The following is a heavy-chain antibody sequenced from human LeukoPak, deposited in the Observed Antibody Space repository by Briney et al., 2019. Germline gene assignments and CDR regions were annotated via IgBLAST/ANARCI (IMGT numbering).Heavy chain of an antibody. V-gene: IGHV3-21*01. CDR2: TSSIGRYI. J-gene: IGHJ4*02. CDR3: AREETDYFDY. Sequence: GGSLRLSCAASGFTFSTYTMNWVRQAPGKGLEWVSSTSSIGRYIYYADSVKGRFTISRDNTKNSLYLQMNSLSPEDTAVYYCAREETDYFDYWGQGTLVTVSS. CDR1: GFTFSTYT.